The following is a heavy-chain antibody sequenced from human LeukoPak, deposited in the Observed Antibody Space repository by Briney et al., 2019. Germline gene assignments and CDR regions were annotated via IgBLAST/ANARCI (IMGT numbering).Heavy chain of an antibody. CDR2: IYNSGST. D-gene: IGHD1-26*01. Sequence: PSETLSLSCTVSGGSICRNYWSWIRQPPGKGLEWIGYIYNSGSTNYNPSLKSRVSILVDKSKNQFSLKLTSVTAADTAVYYCAYSGSAWDAFDIWGQGTVVTVSS. J-gene: IGHJ3*02. CDR1: GGSICRNY. CDR3: AYSGSAWDAFDI. V-gene: IGHV4-59*01.